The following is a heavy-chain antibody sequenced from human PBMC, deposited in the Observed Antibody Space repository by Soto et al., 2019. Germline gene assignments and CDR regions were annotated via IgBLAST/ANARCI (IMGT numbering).Heavy chain of an antibody. Sequence: GGSLRLSCAASGFTFSSSAMHWVRQAPGKGLEWVAVISYDGNNKYYADSVKGRFTISRDNSKNTLFLQMNSLRGEDTAMYYCARVYSTESSHTTMALYFDSWGQGTLVTVSS. CDR3: ARVYSTESSHTTMALYFDS. V-gene: IGHV3-30-3*01. J-gene: IGHJ4*02. D-gene: IGHD5-18*01. CDR1: GFTFSSSA. CDR2: ISYDGNNK.